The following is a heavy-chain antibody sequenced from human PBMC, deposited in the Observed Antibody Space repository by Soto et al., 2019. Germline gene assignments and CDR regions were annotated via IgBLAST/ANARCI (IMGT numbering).Heavy chain of an antibody. V-gene: IGHV4-61*08. CDR1: GDSVRSGGYY. Sequence: SETLSLTCTVSGDSVRSGGYYWTWIRQPPGKGLEWLGYINYNGNTNYNASLRGRVTISLDKSKNQFSLKLASLTAADTAVYYCAREEAARHTHNSFDRWGQGTQVTVSS. CDR2: INYNGNT. CDR3: AREEAARHTHNSFDR. J-gene: IGHJ5*02. D-gene: IGHD6-25*01.